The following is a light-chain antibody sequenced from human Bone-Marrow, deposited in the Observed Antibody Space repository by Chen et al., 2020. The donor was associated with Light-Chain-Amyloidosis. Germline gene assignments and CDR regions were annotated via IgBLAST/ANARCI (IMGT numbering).Light chain of an antibody. CDR2: DDS. CDR3: QVWDRSSDRPV. J-gene: IGLJ3*02. V-gene: IGLV3-21*02. Sequence: SYVLTQPSSVSVAPGQTATIACGGNNIGPTSVHWYQQTPGQAPLLVVYDDSDRPSGIPERLSGSDWGNTAALTSSRVEAGDEADYYCQVWDRSSDRPVLGGGTKLTVL. CDR1: NIGPTS.